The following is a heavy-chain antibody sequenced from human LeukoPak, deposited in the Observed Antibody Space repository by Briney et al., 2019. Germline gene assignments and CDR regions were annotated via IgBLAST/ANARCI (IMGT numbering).Heavy chain of an antibody. J-gene: IGHJ6*02. CDR2: ISTYKSHT. CDR3: AREDNDDYYYYGMDV. CDR1: GDTFSDYTFTNYG. D-gene: IGHD1-1*01. V-gene: IGHV1-18*01. Sequence: ASVKVSCKASGDTFSDYTFTNYGISWVRQAPGQGLEWMGWISTYKSHTNYAQKFQGRVTMITDTSTNTAYMELRSLRSDDTAVYYCAREDNDDYYYYGMDVWGQGTADTVSS.